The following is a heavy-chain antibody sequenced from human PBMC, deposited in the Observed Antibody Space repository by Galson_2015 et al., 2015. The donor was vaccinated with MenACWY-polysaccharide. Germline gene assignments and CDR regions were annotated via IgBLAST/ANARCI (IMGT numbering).Heavy chain of an antibody. CDR2: ISCDGGT. Sequence: TLSLTCTVSGDSITSGGYFWSRIRQHPGKGLEWIASISCDGGTYYNPSLKSRVTISADTPNNQFSLKLSSVTAADTAVYYCARGGRAVSNRNWFDPWGQGTLVTVSS. CDR1: GDSITSGGYF. J-gene: IGHJ5*02. D-gene: IGHD3-16*01. CDR3: ARGGRAVSNRNWFDP. V-gene: IGHV4-31*03.